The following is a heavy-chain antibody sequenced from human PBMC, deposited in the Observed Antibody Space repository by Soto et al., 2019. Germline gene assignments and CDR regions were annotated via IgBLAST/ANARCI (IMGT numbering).Heavy chain of an antibody. CDR3: ARQSGRDCHSGGGCFSLEV. CDR2: IVPLSDRT. V-gene: IGHV1-69*01. Sequence: QVQLVQSGAEVKKPGSSLKVSCKVFGETLNSNPIGCVRQAPGQGLEWVGGIVPLSDRTNYAQDLQGRVTVTADGSASTVYMEFSNLKSDDPAVYYCARQSGRDCHSGGGCFSLEVWGQGSLLTVSS. CDR1: GETLNSNP. D-gene: IGHD2-15*01. J-gene: IGHJ4*02.